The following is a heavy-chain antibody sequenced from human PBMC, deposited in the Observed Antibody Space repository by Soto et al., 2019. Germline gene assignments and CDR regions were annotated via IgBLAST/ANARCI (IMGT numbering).Heavy chain of an antibody. CDR2: INHSGST. CDR1: GGSFSGYY. D-gene: IGHD1-20*01. Sequence: PSETLSLTCAVYGGSFSGYYWSGIRQPPGKGLKWIGEINHSGSTNYNPSLKSRVTISVDTSKNQFSLKLSSVTAADTAVYYCARGSKGAITGDRYYYYYYMDVWGKGTTVTVSS. CDR3: ARGSKGAITGDRYYYYYYMDV. J-gene: IGHJ6*03. V-gene: IGHV4-34*01.